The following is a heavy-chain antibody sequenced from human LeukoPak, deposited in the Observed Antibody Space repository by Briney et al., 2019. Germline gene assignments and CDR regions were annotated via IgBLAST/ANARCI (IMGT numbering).Heavy chain of an antibody. J-gene: IGHJ2*01. CDR3: AKAVSGDWYFDL. V-gene: IGHV3-23*01. CDR2: ITGSGGTT. D-gene: IGHD2-15*01. Sequence: GGSGRLSCAASGFTFTSFAMSCVRQAPGKGLEWVSTITGSGGTTDYADSVKGRFTISRDNSKNTLYLQMNSLRAEDTAVYYCAKAVSGDWYFDLWGRGTLVTVSP. CDR1: GFTFTSFA.